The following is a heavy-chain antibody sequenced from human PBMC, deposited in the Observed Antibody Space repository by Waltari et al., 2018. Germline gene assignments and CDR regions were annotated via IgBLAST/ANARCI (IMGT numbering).Heavy chain of an antibody. CDR1: EFTFRSYW. D-gene: IGHD2-15*01. CDR3: ASGNYYYYYMDV. Sequence: EVPLVASGAGFVPPGGPLRLDCAASEFTFRSYWKHGFRQAPGKGLVWVSRINSDGSSTSYADSVKGRFTISRDNAKNTLYLQMNSLRAEDTAVYYCASGNYYYYYMDVWGKGTTVTVSS. V-gene: IGHV3-74*01. CDR2: INSDGSST. J-gene: IGHJ6*03.